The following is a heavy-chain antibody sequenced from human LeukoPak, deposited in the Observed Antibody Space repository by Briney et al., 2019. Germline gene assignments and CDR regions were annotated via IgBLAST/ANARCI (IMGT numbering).Heavy chain of an antibody. CDR2: IYYSGNT. V-gene: IGHV4-59*12. Sequence: PSETLSLTCTVSGGSISSYYWSWIRQPPGKGLEYIGYIYYSGNTNSNPSLNSRVTISVDTSKNQFSLKLSSVTAADTAVYYCARGGGHHSRGGRPYYYDSSGYSYTFDYWGQGTLVTVSS. CDR3: ARGGGHHSRGGRPYYYDSSGYSYTFDY. CDR1: GGSISSYY. J-gene: IGHJ4*02. D-gene: IGHD3-22*01.